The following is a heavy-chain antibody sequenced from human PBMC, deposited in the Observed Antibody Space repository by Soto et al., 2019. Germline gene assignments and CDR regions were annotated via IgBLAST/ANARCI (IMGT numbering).Heavy chain of an antibody. CDR2: IYHSGST. CDR3: ARDGAGIAARPGWFDP. V-gene: IGHV4-38-2*02. Sequence: SETLSLTCAVSGYSISSGYYWGWIRQPPGKGLEWIGSIYHSGSTYYNPSLKSRVTISVDTSKNQFSLKLSSVTAADTAVYYCARDGAGIAARPGWFDPWGQGTLVTVSS. CDR1: GYSISSGYY. D-gene: IGHD6-6*01. J-gene: IGHJ5*02.